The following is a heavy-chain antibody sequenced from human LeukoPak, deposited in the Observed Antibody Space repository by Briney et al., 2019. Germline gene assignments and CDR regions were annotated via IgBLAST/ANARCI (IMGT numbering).Heavy chain of an antibody. D-gene: IGHD2-15*01. Sequence: GGSLRLSCAASGFTFDDYAMHWVRQAPGKGLEWVSGISWNSGSIGYADSVKGRFTISRDNAKNSLYLQMNSLRVEDTAVYSCARVGYADDSLDYWGQGTLVAVSS. J-gene: IGHJ4*02. V-gene: IGHV3-9*01. CDR1: GFTFDDYA. CDR3: ARVGYADDSLDY. CDR2: ISWNSGSI.